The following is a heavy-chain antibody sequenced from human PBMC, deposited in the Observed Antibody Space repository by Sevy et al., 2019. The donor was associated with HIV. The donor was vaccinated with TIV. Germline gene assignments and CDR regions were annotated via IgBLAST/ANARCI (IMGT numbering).Heavy chain of an antibody. J-gene: IGHJ4*02. V-gene: IGHV3-21*01. CDR1: GFIFSNYN. CDR2: ISSNSNDI. Sequence: GGSVRLSCAASGFIFSNYNMKWVRQAPGKGLEWVSSISSNSNDIYYGDSVKGRFTISRDNAKNSLYLQMNSLRAEDTAVYYCARKMELLVPDYWGQGTLVTVSS. CDR3: ARKMELLVPDY. D-gene: IGHD2-21*02.